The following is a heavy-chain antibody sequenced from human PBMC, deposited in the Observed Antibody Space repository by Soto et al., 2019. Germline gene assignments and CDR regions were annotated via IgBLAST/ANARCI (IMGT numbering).Heavy chain of an antibody. V-gene: IGHV1-18*01. D-gene: IGHD2-2*01. CDR1: GYTFTSYG. CDR3: ARVRGDIVVVPAATPYYYYGMDV. J-gene: IGHJ6*02. Sequence: QVQLVQSGAEVKKPGASVKVSCKASGYTFTSYGISWVRQTPGQGLEWMGWISAYDGNTIYAQKLQGRVTMTTDTSTSTAYMELRSLRSDDTAVYYCARVRGDIVVVPAATPYYYYGMDVWGQGTTVTVSS. CDR2: ISAYDGNT.